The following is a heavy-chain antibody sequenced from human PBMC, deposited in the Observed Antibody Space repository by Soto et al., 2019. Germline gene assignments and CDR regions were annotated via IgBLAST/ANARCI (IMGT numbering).Heavy chain of an antibody. Sequence: QVTLKESGPVLVKPTETLTLTCTVSGFSLTSGRIGVSWIRQAPGKALEWLAHIFSDNERSDSTSLQDRRTSSTDSSGKPVVPSMTNMNPVDSGKYDFVRWNADSSQFYCGMDVWGQGTTVTVSS. V-gene: IGHV2-26*01. CDR2: IFSDNER. J-gene: IGHJ6*02. CDR3: VRWNADSSQFYCGMDV. D-gene: IGHD1-1*01. CDR1: GFSLTSGRIG.